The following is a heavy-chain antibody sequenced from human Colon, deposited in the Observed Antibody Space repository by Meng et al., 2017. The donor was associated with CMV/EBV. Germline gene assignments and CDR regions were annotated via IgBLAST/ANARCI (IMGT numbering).Heavy chain of an antibody. CDR2: ILYDGSNE. J-gene: IGHJ3*01. Sequence: SWAASGCRFNHYGIDWVRQTPGKGLEWVACILYDGSNEYYADSVRGRFTISRDNSKNTLFLQMNSLRPEDTGVYYCAKIPHYSDGPRDTFNVWGQGTLVTVSS. CDR1: GCRFNHYG. V-gene: IGHV3-30*02. D-gene: IGHD3-22*01. CDR3: AKIPHYSDGPRDTFNV.